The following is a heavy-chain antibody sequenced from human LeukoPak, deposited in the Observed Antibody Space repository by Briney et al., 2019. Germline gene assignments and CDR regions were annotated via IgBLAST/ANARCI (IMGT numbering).Heavy chain of an antibody. J-gene: IGHJ4*02. D-gene: IGHD5-24*01. CDR3: ARDLRDGYNLSPFDY. CDR2: ISYGGSNK. V-gene: IGHV3-30-3*01. Sequence: GGSLRLSCAASGFTFSSYAMHWVRQAPGKGLEWVAVISYGGSNKYYADSVKGRFTISRDNSKNTLYLQMNSLRAEDTAVYYCARDLRDGYNLSPFDYWGQGTLVTVSS. CDR1: GFTFSSYA.